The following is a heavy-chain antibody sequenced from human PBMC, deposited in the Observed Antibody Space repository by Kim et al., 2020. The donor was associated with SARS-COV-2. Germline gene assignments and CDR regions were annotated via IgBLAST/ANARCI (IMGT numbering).Heavy chain of an antibody. CDR3: ARLPTAGVGVPEGWFDP. D-gene: IGHD1-26*01. CDR2: IYYSGST. CDR1: GGSISSSSYY. V-gene: IGHV4-39*01. Sequence: SETLSLTCTVSGGSISSSSYYWGWIRQPPGKGLEWIGSIYYSGSTYYNPSLKSRVTISVDTSKNQFSLKLSSVTAADTAVYYCARLPTAGVGVPEGWFDP. J-gene: IGHJ5*02.